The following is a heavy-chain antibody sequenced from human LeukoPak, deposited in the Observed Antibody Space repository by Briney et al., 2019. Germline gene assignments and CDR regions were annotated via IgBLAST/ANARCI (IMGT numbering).Heavy chain of an antibody. CDR1: GFTFSSYW. CDR3: ARGWVSSDITMT. J-gene: IGHJ3*01. V-gene: IGHV3-74*01. D-gene: IGHD3-22*01. CDR2: IKRDGSST. Sequence: GGSLRLSCAASGFTFSSYWMHWVRQAPGKGLVWVSRIKRDGSSTEYADSVKGRFTISRDNAKKTLHLQMNSLRAEDTAVYYCARGWVSSDITMTWGQGTMVTVSS.